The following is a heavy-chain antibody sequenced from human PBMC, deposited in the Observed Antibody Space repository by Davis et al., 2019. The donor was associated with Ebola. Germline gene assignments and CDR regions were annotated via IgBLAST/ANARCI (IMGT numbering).Heavy chain of an antibody. V-gene: IGHV3-21*01. Sequence: SCAASRFTFSSYSMNWVRQAPGKGLEWVSSISSSGSYIYYVDSVKGRFTISRDNAKNSLYLQMNSLRVEDTAVYYCARDLYLGSWNYYGMDVWGQGTTVTVSS. J-gene: IGHJ6*02. CDR1: RFTFSSYS. CDR3: ARDLYLGSWNYYGMDV. CDR2: ISSSGSYI. D-gene: IGHD2-2*02.